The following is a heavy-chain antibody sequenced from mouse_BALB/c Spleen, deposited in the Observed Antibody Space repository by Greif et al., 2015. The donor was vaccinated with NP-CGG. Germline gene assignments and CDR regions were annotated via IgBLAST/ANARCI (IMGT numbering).Heavy chain of an antibody. Sequence: EVKLVESGPGLVKPSQSLSLTCSVTGYSITSGYYWNWIRQFPGNKLEWMGYISNDGSNNYNPSLKNRISITRDTSKNQFFLKLNSVTTEDTATYYCARGGGTTAPFAYWGQGTLVTVSA. J-gene: IGHJ3*01. CDR2: ISNDGSN. D-gene: IGHD1-2*01. CDR1: GYSITSGYY. CDR3: ARGGGTTAPFAY. V-gene: IGHV3-6*02.